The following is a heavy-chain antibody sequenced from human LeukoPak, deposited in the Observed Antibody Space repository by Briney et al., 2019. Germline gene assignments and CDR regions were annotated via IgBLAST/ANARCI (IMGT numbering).Heavy chain of an antibody. J-gene: IGHJ4*02. CDR2: IYYSGST. V-gene: IGHV4-38-2*02. Sequence: SETLSLTCTVSGYSISSGYYWGWIRQPPGKGLEWIGSIYYSGSTYYNPSLKSRVTISVDTSKNQFSLKLSSVTAADTAVYYCARDSDSSGYYYDYWGQGTLVTVSS. CDR3: ARDSDSSGYYYDY. D-gene: IGHD3-22*01. CDR1: GYSISSGYY.